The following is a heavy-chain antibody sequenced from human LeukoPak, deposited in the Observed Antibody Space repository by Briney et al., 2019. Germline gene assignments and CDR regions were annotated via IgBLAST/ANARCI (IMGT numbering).Heavy chain of an antibody. CDR3: ARFRIYGMDV. J-gene: IGHJ6*02. CDR1: GFTFNSYS. D-gene: IGHD3-10*01. Sequence: GGSLRLSCEASGFTFNSYSMNWVRQAPGKGLEWVSYISNTGSTIYYADSVKGRFTISRDNVKNSLYLQMNCLRDEDTAVYYCARFRIYGMDVWGQGTTVTVSS. V-gene: IGHV3-48*02. CDR2: ISNTGSTI.